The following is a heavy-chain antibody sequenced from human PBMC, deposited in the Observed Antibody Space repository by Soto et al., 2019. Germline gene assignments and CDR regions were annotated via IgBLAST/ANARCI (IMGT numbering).Heavy chain of an antibody. CDR2: INSDGNT. J-gene: IGHJ5*02. Sequence: PSETLSLTCTVSGGSLFGDYCTWLRQPAGGGLEWIGRINSDGNTNYSLSRKRRVTMSVDPSRKHFSLNLSSVTAADTASYFCARARRLENWFDPWGPGIQVTVSS. D-gene: IGHD5-12*01. CDR1: GGSLFGDY. V-gene: IGHV4-4*07. CDR3: ARARRLENWFDP.